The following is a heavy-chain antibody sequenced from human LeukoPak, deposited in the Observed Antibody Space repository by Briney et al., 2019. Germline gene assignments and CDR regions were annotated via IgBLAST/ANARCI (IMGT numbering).Heavy chain of an antibody. Sequence: ASVKVSCKASGYTFTSYDINWVRQATGQGLEWMGWMNPNSGNTGYAQKFQGRVTMARNTSIGTAYMELSSLRSGDTAVYYCARSGYDWYYFDYWGQGTLVTVSS. D-gene: IGHD5-12*01. J-gene: IGHJ4*02. CDR1: GYTFTSYD. CDR3: ARSGYDWYYFDY. CDR2: MNPNSGNT. V-gene: IGHV1-8*01.